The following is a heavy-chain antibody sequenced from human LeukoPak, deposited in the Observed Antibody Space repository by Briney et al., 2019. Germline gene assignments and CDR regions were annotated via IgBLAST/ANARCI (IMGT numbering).Heavy chain of an antibody. J-gene: IGHJ5*02. Sequence: SVTVSCKASGGTFSSYAISWVRQAPGQGLEWMGGIIPIFGTANYAQKFQGRVTITADESTSTAYMELSSLRSEDTAVYYCARAPADDWSGYNNWFDPWGQGTLVTVSS. CDR2: IIPIFGTA. CDR3: ARAPADDWSGYNNWFDP. CDR1: GGTFSSYA. V-gene: IGHV1-69*13. D-gene: IGHD3-3*01.